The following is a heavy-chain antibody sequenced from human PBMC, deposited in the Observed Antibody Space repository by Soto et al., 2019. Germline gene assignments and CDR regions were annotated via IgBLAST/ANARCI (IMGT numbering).Heavy chain of an antibody. Sequence: QVRLEESGPGLVKPSETLSLICSVSGGSVNNANYFWNWIRHHPENGLEWIGYIYYSESTRYNPSFKSRVTLSIDTSKNQFSMSLNSVTVAYTAVYFCARDADYGGSRGGMDVWGRGTTVTVSS. V-gene: IGHV4-31*03. J-gene: IGHJ6*02. D-gene: IGHD4-17*01. CDR1: GGSVNNANYF. CDR2: IYYSEST. CDR3: ARDADYGGSRGGMDV.